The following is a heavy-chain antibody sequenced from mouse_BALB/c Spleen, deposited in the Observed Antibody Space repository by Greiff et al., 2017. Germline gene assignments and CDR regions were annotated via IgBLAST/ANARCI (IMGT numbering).Heavy chain of an antibody. J-gene: IGHJ4*01. V-gene: IGHV3-8*02. CDR1: GDSITSGY. CDR2: ISYSGST. D-gene: IGHD2-4*01. Sequence: EVMLVESGPSLVKPSQTLSLTCSVTGDSITSGYWNWIRKFPGNKLEYMGYISYSGSTYYNPSLKSRISITRDTSKNQYYLQLNSVTTEDTATYYCARPTMITTGAMDYWGQGTSVTVSS. CDR3: ARPTMITTGAMDY.